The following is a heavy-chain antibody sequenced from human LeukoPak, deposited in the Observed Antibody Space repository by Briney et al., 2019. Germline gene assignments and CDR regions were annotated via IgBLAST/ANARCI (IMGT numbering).Heavy chain of an antibody. CDR1: GGSISSYY. V-gene: IGHV4-59*01. J-gene: IGHJ4*02. CDR2: IYYSGST. CDR3: ARHTYDSSSGYFDY. D-gene: IGHD3-22*01. Sequence: SETLSLTCTVSGGSISSYYWSWIRQPPGKGLEWIGYIYYSGSTNYNPSLKSRVTISVDTSKNQFSLKLSSVTAADTAVYYCARHTYDSSSGYFDYWGQGTLVTVSS.